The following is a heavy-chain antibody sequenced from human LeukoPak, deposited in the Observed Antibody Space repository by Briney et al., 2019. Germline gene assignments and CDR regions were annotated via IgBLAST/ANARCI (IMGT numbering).Heavy chain of an antibody. CDR1: GFTFDDYA. J-gene: IGHJ4*02. CDR2: ISGDGGST. V-gene: IGHV3-43*02. Sequence: GGSLRLSCAASGFTFDDYAMHWVRQAPGKGLEWVSLISGDGGSTYYADSVKGRFTISRDNGKNSLYLQMNSLRTEDTALYYCAKIFPPSYYYDCSGYYDPFDYWGQGTLVTVSS. D-gene: IGHD3-22*01. CDR3: AKIFPPSYYYDCSGYYDPFDY.